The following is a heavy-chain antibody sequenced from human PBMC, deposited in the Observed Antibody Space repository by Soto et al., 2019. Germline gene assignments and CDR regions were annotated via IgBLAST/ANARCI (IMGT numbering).Heavy chain of an antibody. CDR3: AKDGYDSMTYPREITYYFDY. CDR1: GFTFSSYA. Sequence: GSLRLSCAASGFTFSSYAMSWVRQAPGKGLEWVSAISGSGGSTYYADSVKGRFTISRDNSKNTLYLQLNSLRAEDTAVYYCAKDGYDSMTYPREITYYFDYWGQGTLVTVSS. J-gene: IGHJ4*02. CDR2: ISGSGGST. D-gene: IGHD3-22*01. V-gene: IGHV3-23*01.